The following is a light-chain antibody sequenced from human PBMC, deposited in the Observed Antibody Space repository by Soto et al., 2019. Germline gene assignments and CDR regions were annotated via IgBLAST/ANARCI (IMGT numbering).Light chain of an antibody. CDR3: QQRGKWPT. CDR1: QSISSY. Sequence: DIQMTQSPSSLSASVGDRVTITCRASQSISSYLNWYQQKPGKAPKLLIYAASSLQSGVPSRFSGSGSGTDFTLAISSLEPEDFAVYYCQQRGKWPTFGQGTRLEIK. J-gene: IGKJ5*01. CDR2: AAS. V-gene: IGKV1-39*01.